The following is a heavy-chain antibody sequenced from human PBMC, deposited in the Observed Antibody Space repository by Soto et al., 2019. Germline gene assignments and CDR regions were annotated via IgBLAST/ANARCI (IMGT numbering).Heavy chain of an antibody. J-gene: IGHJ4*02. Sequence: SLASTVSSASISSEGYYWSWFRELPVKGLEWIGDIYYSGTTYHNPYLRSRLTISGDASKNQFSLKLSSVTAADTALYYCARGGGYSYGPYDFDYWGQGTLVTVSS. V-gene: IGHV4-31*03. CDR1: SASISSEGYY. D-gene: IGHD5-18*01. CDR3: ARGGGYSYGPYDFDY. CDR2: IYYSGTT.